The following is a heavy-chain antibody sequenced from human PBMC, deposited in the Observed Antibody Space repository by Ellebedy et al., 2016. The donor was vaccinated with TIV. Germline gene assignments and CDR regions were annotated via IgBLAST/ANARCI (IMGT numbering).Heavy chain of an antibody. Sequence: MPSETLSLTCAVYGGSFSGYYWTWIRQPPGKGLEWIGYVYNSGSTNYNPSLRSRVTISADTSKTQFSLKMRSVTAADTAVYFCARGPKGSYFVSWGQGTLVTVSS. V-gene: IGHV4-59*01. J-gene: IGHJ4*02. CDR2: VYNSGST. CDR1: GGSFSGYY. CDR3: ARGPKGSYFVS.